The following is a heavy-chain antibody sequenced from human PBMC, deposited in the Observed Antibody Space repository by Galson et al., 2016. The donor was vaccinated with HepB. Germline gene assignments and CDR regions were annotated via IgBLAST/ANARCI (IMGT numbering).Heavy chain of an antibody. V-gene: IGHV2-5*01. Sequence: PALVKPTQTLTLTCTLSGFSLSTLGGVGWIRQPPGKALEWLALIYWNDGKRYSPSLKSRLTTKDTSKNLVVLTMTDMDPVDTATYYCAHFDFGSGSLDYWGQGTLVAVSS. CDR1: GFSLSTLGG. CDR3: AHFDFGSGSLDY. J-gene: IGHJ4*02. D-gene: IGHD3-10*01. CDR2: IYWNDGK.